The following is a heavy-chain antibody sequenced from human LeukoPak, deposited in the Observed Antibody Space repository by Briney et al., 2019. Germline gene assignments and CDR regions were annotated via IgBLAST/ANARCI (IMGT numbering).Heavy chain of an antibody. Sequence: ASVKVSCKASGYTFTGYYMHWVRQAPGQGLEWMGWINPNSGGTNCAQKFQGRVTMTRDTSISTAYMELSRLRSDDTAVYYCARGVVVVAATRYYFDYWGQGTLVTVSS. CDR3: ARGVVVVAATRYYFDY. V-gene: IGHV1-2*02. CDR2: INPNSGGT. CDR1: GYTFTGYY. D-gene: IGHD2-15*01. J-gene: IGHJ4*02.